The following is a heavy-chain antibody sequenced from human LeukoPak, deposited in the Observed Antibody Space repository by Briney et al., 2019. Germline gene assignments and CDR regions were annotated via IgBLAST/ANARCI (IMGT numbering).Heavy chain of an antibody. Sequence: GGSLRLSCAASGFTLSSYGMHWVRQAPPKGLERVAFIWYDGSNKYYADSVKGRFTISRDNSKNTLYLQMNSMRAEDTAVYYCARERPTQSYDILTGYYSPPNGMDVWGKGTTVTVSS. CDR2: IWYDGSNK. V-gene: IGHV3-33*08. D-gene: IGHD3-9*01. CDR1: GFTLSSYG. CDR3: ARERPTQSYDILTGYYSPPNGMDV. J-gene: IGHJ6*04.